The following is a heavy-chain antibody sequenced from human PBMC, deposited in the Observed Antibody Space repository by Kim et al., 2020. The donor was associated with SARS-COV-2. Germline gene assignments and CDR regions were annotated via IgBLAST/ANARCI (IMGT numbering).Heavy chain of an antibody. CDR1: GYTFTSYY. D-gene: IGHD3-22*01. CDR3: ARNLNDYYDSSGYYFDY. V-gene: IGHV1-46*01. J-gene: IGHJ4*02. CDR2: INPSCGST. Sequence: ASVKVSCKASGYTFTSYYMHWVRQAPGQGLEWMGIINPSCGSTSYAQKFQGRATMTRDTSTSTVYMELSSLRSEDTAVYYCARNLNDYYDSSGYYFDYWGQGTLVTVSS.